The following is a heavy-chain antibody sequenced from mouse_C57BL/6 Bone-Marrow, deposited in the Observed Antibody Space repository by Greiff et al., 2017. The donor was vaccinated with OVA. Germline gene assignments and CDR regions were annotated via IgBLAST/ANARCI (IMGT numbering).Heavy chain of an antibody. V-gene: IGHV1-63*01. CDR1: GYTFTNYW. Sequence: VKLVESGAELVRPGTSVKMSCKASGYTFTNYWIGWVKQRPGHGLEWIGVIYPGGGCTNYNEKFKGKATLTVDKSSSPAYMQFSSLTSEDSAIYYCAVSKVDSSSYVDYYAMDYWGQGTSVTVSS. CDR2: IYPGGGCT. CDR3: AVSKVDSSSYVDYYAMDY. D-gene: IGHD3-2*02. J-gene: IGHJ4*01.